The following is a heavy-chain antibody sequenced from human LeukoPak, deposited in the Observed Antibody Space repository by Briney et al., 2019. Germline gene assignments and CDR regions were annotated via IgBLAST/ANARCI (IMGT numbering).Heavy chain of an antibody. V-gene: IGHV4-61*02. J-gene: IGHJ4*02. Sequence: SQTLSLTCTVSGGSISSGSYYWSWIRQPAGKGLEWIGRIYTSGSTNYNPSLKSRVTISVDTSKNQFSPKLSSVTAADTAVYYCARDSHDDFWSGYNYWGQGTLVTVSS. CDR3: ARDSHDDFWSGYNY. D-gene: IGHD3-3*01. CDR1: GGSISSGSYY. CDR2: IYTSGST.